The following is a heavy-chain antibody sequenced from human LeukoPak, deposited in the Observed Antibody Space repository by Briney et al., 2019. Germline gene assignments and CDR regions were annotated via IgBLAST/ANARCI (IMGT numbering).Heavy chain of an antibody. CDR2: ISSSSSYI. Sequence: KAGGSLRLSCAASGFTFSSYSMNWVRQAPGKGLEWVSSISSSSSYIYYADSVKGRFTISRDNAKNSLYLQMNSLRAEDTAVYYCAREGRVFSSGWSVGGQGTLVTVSS. D-gene: IGHD6-19*01. CDR1: GFTFSSYS. J-gene: IGHJ4*02. V-gene: IGHV3-21*01. CDR3: AREGRVFSSGWSV.